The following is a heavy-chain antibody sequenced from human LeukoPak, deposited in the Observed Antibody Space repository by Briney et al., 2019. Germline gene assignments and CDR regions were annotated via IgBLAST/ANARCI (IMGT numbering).Heavy chain of an antibody. D-gene: IGHD4-23*01. CDR1: GYTFTSYG. CDR2: ISAYNGNT. J-gene: IGHJ6*02. Sequence: ASVKVSCKASGYTFTSYGISWVRQAPGQGLEWMGWISAYNGNTNYAQKLQGRVTMTTDTSTSTAYVELRSLRSDDTAVYYCARDWETVVTRPDYYGMDVWGQGTTVTASS. CDR3: ARDWETVVTRPDYYGMDV. V-gene: IGHV1-18*01.